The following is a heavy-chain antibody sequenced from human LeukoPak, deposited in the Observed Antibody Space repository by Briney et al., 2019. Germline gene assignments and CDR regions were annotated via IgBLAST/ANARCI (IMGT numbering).Heavy chain of an antibody. CDR3: AKLRSGYDRFDY. J-gene: IGHJ4*02. CDR2: IRYDGSNK. Sequence: GGSLRLSCAASGLSFSSYGMHWVRQAPGKGLEWVAFIRYDGSNKYYVDSVKGRFTISRDNPKNTLHLQMNSLRAEDTAVYYCAKLRSGYDRFDYWGQGTLVTVSS. D-gene: IGHD5-12*01. CDR1: GLSFSSYG. V-gene: IGHV3-30*02.